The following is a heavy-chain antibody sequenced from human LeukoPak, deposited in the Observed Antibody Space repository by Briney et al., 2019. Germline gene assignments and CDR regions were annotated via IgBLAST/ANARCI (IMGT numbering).Heavy chain of an antibody. J-gene: IGHJ6*03. Sequence: SETLSLTCAVYGGSFSGYYWSWIRQPPGKGLEWIGEINHSGSTNYNPSLKSRVTISVHTSKNQFSLKLSSVTAADTAVYYCASRHYYYYMDVWGKGTTVTVSS. CDR3: ASRHYYYYMDV. V-gene: IGHV4-34*01. CDR1: GGSFSGYY. CDR2: INHSGST.